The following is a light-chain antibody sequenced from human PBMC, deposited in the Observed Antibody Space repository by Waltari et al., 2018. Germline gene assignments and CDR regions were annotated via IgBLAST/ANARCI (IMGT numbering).Light chain of an antibody. J-gene: IGLJ2*01. CDR1: SSNIGARND. V-gene: IGLV1-40*01. CDR2: SNN. CDR3: QSYDSSLRGSV. Sequence: QSVLTQPPSVSGAPGQRVTISCTGSSSNIGARNDVHWYQQLPGTAPKLLIYSNNNRPSGVPDRFSGSKSGTSASLAITGLQAEDEADYYCQSYDSSLRGSVFGGGTKLTVL.